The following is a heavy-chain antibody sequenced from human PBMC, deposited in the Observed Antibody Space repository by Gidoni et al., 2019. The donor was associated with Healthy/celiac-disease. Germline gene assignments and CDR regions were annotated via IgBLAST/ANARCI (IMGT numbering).Heavy chain of an antibody. D-gene: IGHD3-10*01. Sequence: QVQLVQSGAEVKKPGASVKVSCKASGYTFTSYAMHWVRQAPGKRLEWMGWINAGNGNTKYSQKFQGRVTITRDTSASTAYMELSSLRSEDTAVYYCARDREITMVRGVIVTNSFDYWGQGTLVTVSS. V-gene: IGHV1-3*01. CDR2: INAGNGNT. CDR3: ARDREITMVRGVIVTNSFDY. J-gene: IGHJ4*02. CDR1: GYTFTSYA.